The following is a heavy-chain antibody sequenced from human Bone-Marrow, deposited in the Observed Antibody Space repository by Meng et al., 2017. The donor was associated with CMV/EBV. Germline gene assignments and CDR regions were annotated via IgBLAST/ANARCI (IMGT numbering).Heavy chain of an antibody. CDR1: GGSISSSGYL. Sequence: SETLSLTCTVSGGSISSSGYLWGWIRQPPGKGLEWIGSIYYSGSTYYNPSLKSRVTISVDTSKNQFSLKLSSVTAADTAVFYCARLGGYCSSTRCSGYSYGYPGDYWGQGTLVTVSS. D-gene: IGHD2-2*01. CDR2: IYYSGST. CDR3: ARLGGYCSSTRCSGYSYGYPGDY. V-gene: IGHV4-39*01. J-gene: IGHJ4*02.